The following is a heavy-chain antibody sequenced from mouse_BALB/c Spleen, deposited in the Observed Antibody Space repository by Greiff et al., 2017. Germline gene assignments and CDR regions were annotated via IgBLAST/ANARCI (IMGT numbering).Heavy chain of an antibody. Sequence: QVQLQQPGAELVKPGASVKLSCKASGYTFTSYWMHWVKQRPGQGLEWIGEINPSNGRTNYNEKFKSKATLTVDKSSSTAYMQLSSLTSEDSAVFYCARLGDGYYPFAYWGQGTLVTVSA. D-gene: IGHD2-3*01. J-gene: IGHJ3*01. CDR1: GYTFTSYW. V-gene: IGHV1S81*02. CDR3: ARLGDGYYPFAY. CDR2: INPSNGRT.